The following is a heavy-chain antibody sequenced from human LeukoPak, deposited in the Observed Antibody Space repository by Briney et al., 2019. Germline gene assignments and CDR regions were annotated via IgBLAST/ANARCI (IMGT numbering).Heavy chain of an antibody. CDR3: ARAIYDSSGYPDY. J-gene: IGHJ4*02. D-gene: IGHD3-22*01. CDR1: GFTFSDYY. CDR2: IYYSGST. V-gene: IGHV4-31*02. Sequence: LRLSCAASGFTFSDYYMSWIRQHPGKGLEWIGYIYYSGSTYYNPSLKSRVTISVDTSKNQFSLKLSSVTAADTAVYYCARAIYDSSGYPDYWGQGTLVTVSS.